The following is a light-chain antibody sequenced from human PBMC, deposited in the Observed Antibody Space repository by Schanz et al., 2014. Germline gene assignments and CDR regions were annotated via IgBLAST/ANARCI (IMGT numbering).Light chain of an antibody. CDR2: GVF. Sequence: EIALTQSPGTLPLSPGERATLSCRASQSGSDSFLAWYQQKPGQGPRLLIYGVFNRATGIPDRFSGSGSGTDFTLTISRLEPEDFAVYYCQQYGNSPLTFGQGTRLDIK. CDR1: QSGSDSF. CDR3: QQYGNSPLT. V-gene: IGKV3-20*01. J-gene: IGKJ5*01.